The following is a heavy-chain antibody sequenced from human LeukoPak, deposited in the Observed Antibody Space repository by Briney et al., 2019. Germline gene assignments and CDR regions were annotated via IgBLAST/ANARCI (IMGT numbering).Heavy chain of an antibody. Sequence: PSETLSLTCTVSGGCINSYYWSWIRQPPGKGLEWIGHIYYSGSTNYNPSLKSRVTISVDTSKNQFSLKLSSVTAADTAVYYCARAVDRGGTANRFDPWGQGTLVTVSS. D-gene: IGHD3-16*01. J-gene: IGHJ5*02. CDR1: GGCINSYY. V-gene: IGHV4-59*01. CDR2: IYYSGST. CDR3: ARAVDRGGTANRFDP.